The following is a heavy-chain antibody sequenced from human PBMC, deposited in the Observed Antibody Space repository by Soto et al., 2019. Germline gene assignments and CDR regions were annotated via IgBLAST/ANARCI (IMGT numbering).Heavy chain of an antibody. D-gene: IGHD6-6*01. V-gene: IGHV3-48*02. Sequence: EVQLVESGGGLVQPGGSLRLSCAASGFTFSSYSMNWVRQAPGKGLEWVSYISSSSSTIYYADSVKGRFTISRDNAKNSLYLQMNSLRDEDTAVYYWARDGEYSSPYGVDYWGPGTLVTVSS. CDR1: GFTFSSYS. CDR3: ARDGEYSSPYGVDY. J-gene: IGHJ4*02. CDR2: ISSSSSTI.